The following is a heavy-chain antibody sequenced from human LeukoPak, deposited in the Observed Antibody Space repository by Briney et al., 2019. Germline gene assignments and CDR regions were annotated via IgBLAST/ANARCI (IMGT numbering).Heavy chain of an antibody. D-gene: IGHD3-22*01. Sequence: GGSLRLSCVPSGITFSNSALNWVRQAPGKGLEWVSYISSGSGTTYYADSVKGRFTISRDNAKNSLYLQMNSLRAEDTAVYYCARRGGFSSGYSFDYWGQGTLVTVSS. CDR2: ISSGSGTT. V-gene: IGHV3-48*01. CDR3: ARRGGFSSGYSFDY. CDR1: GITFSNSA. J-gene: IGHJ4*02.